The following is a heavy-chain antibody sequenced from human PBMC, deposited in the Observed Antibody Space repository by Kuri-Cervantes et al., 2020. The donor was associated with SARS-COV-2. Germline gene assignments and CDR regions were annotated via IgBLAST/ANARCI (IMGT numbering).Heavy chain of an antibody. CDR2: INPNSGGT. D-gene: IGHD6-6*01. CDR1: GYTFTGYY. Sequence: ASVKVSCKASGYTFTGYYTHWVRQAPGQGLEWMGWINPNSGGTNYAQKFQGRVTITADESTSTAYMELSSLRSEDTAVYYCARPVWWYSSSPADYYYGMDVWGQGTTVTVSS. V-gene: IGHV1-2*02. CDR3: ARPVWWYSSSPADYYYGMDV. J-gene: IGHJ6*02.